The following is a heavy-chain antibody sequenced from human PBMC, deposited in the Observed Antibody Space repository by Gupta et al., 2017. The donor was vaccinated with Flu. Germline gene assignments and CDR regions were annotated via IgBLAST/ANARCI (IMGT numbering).Heavy chain of an antibody. Sequence: IFGTANYAQKFQGRVTITADESTSTAYMELSSLRSEDTAVYYCARDLRGIDYYYYGMDVWGQGTTVTVSS. V-gene: IGHV1-69*01. J-gene: IGHJ6*02. D-gene: IGHD3-16*01. CDR3: ARDLRGIDYYYYGMDV. CDR2: IFGTA.